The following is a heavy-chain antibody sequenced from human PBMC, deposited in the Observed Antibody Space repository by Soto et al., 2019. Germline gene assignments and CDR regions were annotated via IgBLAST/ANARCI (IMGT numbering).Heavy chain of an antibody. J-gene: IGHJ4*02. CDR2: ILYSGST. CDR1: GGSITRNNHY. Sequence: QLQLQESGPGLVKPSETLSLTCIVSGGSITRNNHYWGWIRQSPGKGLGWIGSILYSGSTNYNPALKSRVTLSVDTSKNQSSLKMSSVTPADTALYYCARLGSSGWYQGSYFDYWGQGTLVTVSS. V-gene: IGHV4-39*01. CDR3: ARLGSSGWYQGSYFDY. D-gene: IGHD6-19*01.